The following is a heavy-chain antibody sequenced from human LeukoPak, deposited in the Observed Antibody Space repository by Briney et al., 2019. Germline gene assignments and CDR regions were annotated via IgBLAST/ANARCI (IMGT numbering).Heavy chain of an antibody. CDR3: ARDLGRGWGLDY. Sequence: ASVKVSCKASGYTFTGYYMHWVRQAPGQGLEWMGWISAYNGNTNYAQKLQGRVTMTTDTSTSTAYMELRSLRSDDTAVYYCARDLGRGWGLDYWGQGTLVTVSS. V-gene: IGHV1-18*04. CDR2: ISAYNGNT. J-gene: IGHJ4*02. D-gene: IGHD3-10*01. CDR1: GYTFTGYY.